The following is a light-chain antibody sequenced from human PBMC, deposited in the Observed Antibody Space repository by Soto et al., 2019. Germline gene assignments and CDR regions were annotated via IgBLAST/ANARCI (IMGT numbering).Light chain of an antibody. V-gene: IGKV1-39*01. CDR3: QQSYSAPPT. CDR1: QSISNY. Sequence: DIQMTQSPSSLSASVGDRVTITCRASQSISNYLDWYQQKPGKAPKLLIYAASTLQSGVPSRFSGSGSGTDFTLTISSLQSEDFATYYCQQSYSAPPTFGQGTKVEIK. J-gene: IGKJ1*01. CDR2: AAS.